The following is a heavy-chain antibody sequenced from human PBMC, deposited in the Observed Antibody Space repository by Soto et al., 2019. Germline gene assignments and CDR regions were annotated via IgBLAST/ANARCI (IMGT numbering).Heavy chain of an antibody. J-gene: IGHJ6*02. V-gene: IGHV4-31*03. CDR3: ASTIFGVTNYYYGMYV. D-gene: IGHD3-3*01. CDR1: CGSISSGGYY. Sequence: QVQLQESGPGLVKPSQTLSLTCTVSCGSISSGGYYWSWIRQHPGKGLEWIGYIYYSGSTYYNPSLKSRVTISVDTSKNQFSLKLSSVTAADTAVYYCASTIFGVTNYYYGMYVWGQGTTVTVSS. CDR2: IYYSGST.